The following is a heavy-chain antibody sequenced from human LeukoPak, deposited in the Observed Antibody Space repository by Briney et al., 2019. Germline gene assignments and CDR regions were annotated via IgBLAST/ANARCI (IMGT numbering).Heavy chain of an antibody. D-gene: IGHD4-11*01. J-gene: IGHJ5*02. Sequence: ASVKVSCKASGYSFNKFGISWVRQAPGRGLEWMGWISGHNGNTDSAQKFQDRVTMSTDNSMSTAYLELRSLRSDDTAVYYCATSSTVTHTRDPWGQGTLVTVSS. CDR1: GYSFNKFG. V-gene: IGHV1-18*01. CDR2: ISGHNGNT. CDR3: ATSSTVTHTRDP.